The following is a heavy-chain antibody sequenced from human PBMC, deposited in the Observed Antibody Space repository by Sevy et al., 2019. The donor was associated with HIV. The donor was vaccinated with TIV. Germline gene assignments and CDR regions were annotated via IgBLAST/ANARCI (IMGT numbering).Heavy chain of an antibody. Sequence: SETLSLTCGVHDGSFSGYYWNWIRQLPGKGLEWIGEINESGITYYNPSLKSRVTISVDTSKKQFSLKLNSVTAADTAVYFGARSPPVVVVPGAPSWFDPWGQGTLVTVSS. CDR2: INESGIT. J-gene: IGHJ5*02. D-gene: IGHD2-2*01. CDR3: ARSPPVVVVPGAPSWFDP. CDR1: DGSFSGYY. V-gene: IGHV4-34*01.